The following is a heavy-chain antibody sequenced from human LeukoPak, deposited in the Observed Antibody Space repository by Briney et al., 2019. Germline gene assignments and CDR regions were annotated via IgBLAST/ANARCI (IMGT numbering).Heavy chain of an antibody. V-gene: IGHV4-31*03. Sequence: SETLSLTCTVSGGSISSGGYYWSWIRQHPGTGLEWIGYIYYSGSTYYNPSLKSRVTISVDTSKNQFSLKLSSVTAADTAVYYCARDLRGGGPNWYFDLWGRGTLVTVSS. J-gene: IGHJ2*01. CDR1: GGSISSGGYY. CDR2: IYYSGST. CDR3: ARDLRGGGPNWYFDL. D-gene: IGHD4-23*01.